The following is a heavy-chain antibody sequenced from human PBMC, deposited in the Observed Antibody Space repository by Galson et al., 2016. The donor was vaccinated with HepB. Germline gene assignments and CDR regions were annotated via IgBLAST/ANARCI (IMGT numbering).Heavy chain of an antibody. CDR3: ATDGVAILLANQ. Sequence: SLRLSCAASGFTFSTYAMSWVRQAPGKGLEWVGRIKSKADGGTTAYAAPVKGRFIISRDDSKNTLYLQLNGLKTEDTAVYCCATDGVAILLANQWGQGTLVTVSS. CDR1: GFTFSTYA. J-gene: IGHJ4*02. V-gene: IGHV3-15*01. CDR2: IKSKADGGTT. D-gene: IGHD2-21*01.